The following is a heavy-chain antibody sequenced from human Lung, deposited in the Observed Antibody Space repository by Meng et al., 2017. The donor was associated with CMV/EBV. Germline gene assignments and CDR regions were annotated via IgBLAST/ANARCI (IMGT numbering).Heavy chain of an antibody. CDR2: IKQDGSEK. J-gene: IGHJ6*02. CDR3: ARDPRGINIVVVHNGMDV. Sequence: GGSXRLXCAASGFTFSSYWMSWVRQAPGKGLEWVANIKQDGSEKYYVDSVKGRFTISRDNAKNSLYMQMNILRAEDTAVYYCARDPRGINIVVVHNGMDVXGQGXTVTVSS. V-gene: IGHV3-7*01. CDR1: GFTFSSYW. D-gene: IGHD2-2*01.